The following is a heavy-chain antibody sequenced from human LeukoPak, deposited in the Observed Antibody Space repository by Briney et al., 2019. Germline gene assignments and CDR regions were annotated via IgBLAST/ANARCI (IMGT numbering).Heavy chain of an antibody. CDR2: IYYSGST. CDR1: GGSISSSSYY. D-gene: IGHD6-19*01. Sequence: KPSETLSLTCTVSGGSISSSSYYWGWIRQPPGKGLEWIGSIYYSGSTYYNPSLKSRVTISVDTSKNQFSLKLSSVTAADTAVYYCARKYSSGWYGPFDYWGQGTLVTVSS. V-gene: IGHV4-39*07. J-gene: IGHJ4*02. CDR3: ARKYSSGWYGPFDY.